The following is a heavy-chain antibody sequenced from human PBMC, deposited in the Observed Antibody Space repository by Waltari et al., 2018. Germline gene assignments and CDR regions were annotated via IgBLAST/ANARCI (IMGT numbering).Heavy chain of an antibody. CDR1: GFTFSSYG. V-gene: IGHV3-48*03. Sequence: EVQLLEFGGGLVQPGGSLRLSCAASGFTFSSYGMNWVRQAPGKGLEWISYISGSVTTMYYADSVKGRFTIAGDDAVHSLYLKMNSLRAGDTALYYWARRFDSWGQGTRVTVSS. J-gene: IGHJ4*02. CDR2: ISGSVTTM. CDR3: ARRFDS.